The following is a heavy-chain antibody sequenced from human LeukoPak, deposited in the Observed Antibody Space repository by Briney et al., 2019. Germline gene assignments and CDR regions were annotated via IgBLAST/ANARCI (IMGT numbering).Heavy chain of an antibody. J-gene: IGHJ4*02. V-gene: IGHV3-23*01. Sequence: PGGSLRLSCAASGFTFSSYAMSWVGQAPGKGLEGVSGISVSGGSTFDADSVKGRFTISRDNSKNTLYLQMNSLRAEDTAVYYCAKQGSGLIVYFDNWGQGTLVTVSS. D-gene: IGHD3-22*01. CDR3: AKQGSGLIVYFDN. CDR1: GFTFSSYA. CDR2: ISVSGGST.